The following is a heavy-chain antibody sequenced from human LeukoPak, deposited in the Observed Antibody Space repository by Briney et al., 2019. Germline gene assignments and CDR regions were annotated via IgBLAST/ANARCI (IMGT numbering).Heavy chain of an antibody. CDR2: ISAYNGNT. CDR1: GYTFTSYG. Sequence: ASVKVSCKASGYTFTSYGISWVRQAPGQGLEWMGWISAYNGNTNYAQKLQGRVTMTTDTSTSTAYMELRSLRSDDTAVYYCARDHADPKNSYGYDYWGQGTLVSVSS. D-gene: IGHD5-18*01. J-gene: IGHJ4*02. V-gene: IGHV1-18*01. CDR3: ARDHADPKNSYGYDY.